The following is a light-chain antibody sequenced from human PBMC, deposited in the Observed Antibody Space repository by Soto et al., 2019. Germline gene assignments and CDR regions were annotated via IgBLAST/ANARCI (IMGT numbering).Light chain of an antibody. CDR2: DVS. J-gene: IGLJ2*01. CDR1: SGDVGTYDY. Sequence: QSALTQPASVSGSLGQSITISCTGTSGDVGTYDYVSWYQQHPGKAPKLMIFDVSSRPSGISTRFSGSKSGNTASLTISGLQAEDESDYCCNSYLTNPVAFGGGTKLTVL. CDR3: NSYLTNPVA. V-gene: IGLV2-14*03.